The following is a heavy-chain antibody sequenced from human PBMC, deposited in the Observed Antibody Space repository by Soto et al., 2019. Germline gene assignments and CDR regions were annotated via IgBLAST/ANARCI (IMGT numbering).Heavy chain of an antibody. J-gene: IGHJ4*02. CDR3: ARGDYDVWTGHYPLDY. CDR1: GYTLTSYY. Sequence: ASVKVSCKASGYTLTSYYMHWVRQAPGQGLAWMGIINPSGGSTSYAQNYQGRITMTRDTSTTTVYMELSSLRSEDTAVYFCARGDYDVWTGHYPLDYWGQGTLVTVSS. CDR2: INPSGGST. D-gene: IGHD3-3*01. V-gene: IGHV1-46*01.